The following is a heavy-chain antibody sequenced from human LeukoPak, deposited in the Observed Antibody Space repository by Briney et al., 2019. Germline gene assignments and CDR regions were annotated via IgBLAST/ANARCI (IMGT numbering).Heavy chain of an antibody. Sequence: SVKVSCKASGGTFSSYAISWVRQAPGQGLEWMGGIIPIFGTANYAQKFQDRVTITADESTSTVYMELSSLRSEDTAVYYCARLRYSNTWFILDPWGQGTLVTVSS. J-gene: IGHJ5*02. CDR3: ARLRYSNTWFILDP. V-gene: IGHV1-69*13. D-gene: IGHD6-13*01. CDR1: GGTFSSYA. CDR2: IIPIFGTA.